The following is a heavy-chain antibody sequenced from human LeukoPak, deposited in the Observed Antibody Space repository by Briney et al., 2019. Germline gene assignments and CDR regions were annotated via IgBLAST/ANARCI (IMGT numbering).Heavy chain of an antibody. J-gene: IGHJ5*02. V-gene: IGHV3-30-3*01. CDR1: GFTFSSYA. CDR2: ISYDGSNK. Sequence: GGSLTLSCAASGFTFSSYAMHWVRQAPGKGLEWVAVISYDGSNKYYADSVKGRCTISRDNSKNKLYLQMISLRAEDTVVYYCARDARGFDPWGQGTLVSVSS. CDR3: ARDARGFDP.